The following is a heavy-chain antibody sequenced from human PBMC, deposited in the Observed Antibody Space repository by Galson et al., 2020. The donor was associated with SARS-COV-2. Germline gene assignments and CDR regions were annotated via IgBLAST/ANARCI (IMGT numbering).Heavy chain of an antibody. D-gene: IGHD1-20*01. CDR2: MDWDDDT. CDR1: GFSLSTSGMC. CDR3: AQQYNALSGASDH. J-gene: IGHJ4*02. Sequence: GPTLVKPTSTLTLACTFSGFSLSTSGMCVNWIRQLPGKALEWLARMDWDDDTYYSTSLKTRLTNSKDTSKNQVVIIMTNMDPMDTATYYCAQQYNALSGASDHWCQGTLVTVSS. V-gene: IGHV2-70*11.